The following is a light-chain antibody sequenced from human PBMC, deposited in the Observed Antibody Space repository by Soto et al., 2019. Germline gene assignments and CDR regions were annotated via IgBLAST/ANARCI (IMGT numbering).Light chain of an antibody. J-gene: IGKJ4*01. CDR2: GAS. CDR3: QHYCSSPLT. V-gene: IGKV3-20*01. Sequence: EIVLTQSPGTLSLSPGERATLSCRASQSVSSSYLAWYQQKPGQAPRLLIYGASSRATGIPDRFSGCGSGTDFPLTISRLEPEYFAVYYCQHYCSSPLTFGGGTKLEIK. CDR1: QSVSSSY.